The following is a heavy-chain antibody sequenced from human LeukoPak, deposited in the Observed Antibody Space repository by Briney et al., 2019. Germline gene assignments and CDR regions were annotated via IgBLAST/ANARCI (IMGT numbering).Heavy chain of an antibody. Sequence: PSETLSLTCTVSGGSISSYYWNWIRQPPGEGLEWIGYFYYSGSTNYNPSLKSRVTISVATSKNQFSLKLSSVTAADTAVYYCASTVTDYYGMDVWGQGTTVTVSS. D-gene: IGHD4-11*01. J-gene: IGHJ6*02. CDR1: GGSISSYY. V-gene: IGHV4-59*08. CDR3: ASTVTDYYGMDV. CDR2: FYYSGST.